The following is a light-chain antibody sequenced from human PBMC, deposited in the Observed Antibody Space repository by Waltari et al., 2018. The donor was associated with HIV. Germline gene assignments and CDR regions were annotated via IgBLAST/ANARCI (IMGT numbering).Light chain of an antibody. CDR2: QDA. CDR1: KLGATH. CDR3: EGGDSSTPI. Sequence: SPEFTQPPSVPAYPAQTAIITCPGVKLGATHPSWYHQRPGQSPVLVMHQDAKRPSGIPGRFSGSNSGNTATLTISGTQAMDEADYYGEGGDSSTPIFGGGTNLSVL. J-gene: IGLJ2*01. V-gene: IGLV3-1*01.